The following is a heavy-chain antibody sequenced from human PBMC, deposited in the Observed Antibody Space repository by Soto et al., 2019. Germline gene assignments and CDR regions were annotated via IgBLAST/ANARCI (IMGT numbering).Heavy chain of an antibody. V-gene: IGHV4-61*01. Sequence: QVQLQESGPGLVKPSETLSLTCSVSGGSVTSDTYYWSWIRQPPGNGLEWIGYIYYSGSTNYNPSLKSRVTISVYTSKNQISRKLSSVTAADTAVYYCARDQGIAVAVFDYWGQGTLVTVSS. CDR3: ARDQGIAVAVFDY. CDR1: GGSVTSDTYY. CDR2: IYYSGST. D-gene: IGHD6-19*01. J-gene: IGHJ4*02.